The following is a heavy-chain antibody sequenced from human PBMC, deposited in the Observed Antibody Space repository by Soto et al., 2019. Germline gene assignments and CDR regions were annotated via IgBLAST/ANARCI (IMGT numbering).Heavy chain of an antibody. D-gene: IGHD3-3*01. V-gene: IGHV3-23*04. CDR2: LSGRGGNT. CDR3: AKPGGVYWYFDL. J-gene: IGHJ2*01. Sequence: EVHLVESGGGLVQPGGSLRLSCAASGFTLRDYAMTWVRQAPGKGLEWVSSLSGRGGNTYYADSVKGRFTISRANSENTLFLQMSSLRAEDTATYYCAKPGGVYWYFDLWGRGTLVTVSS. CDR1: GFTLRDYA.